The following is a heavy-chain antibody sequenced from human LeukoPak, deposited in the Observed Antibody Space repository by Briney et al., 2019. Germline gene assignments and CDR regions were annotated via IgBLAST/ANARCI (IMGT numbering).Heavy chain of an antibody. J-gene: IGHJ6*03. D-gene: IGHD1-26*01. CDR3: ARDARVGATLHYYYYYMDV. CDR2: ISGGGSST. Sequence: GGTLRLSCAASGFTFSSYAMSWVRQAPGKGLEWVSAISGGGSSTYYADSVKGRFTISRDNSKSTLYLQMNSLRVEDTAVYFCARDARVGATLHYYYYYMDVWGTGTTVTVSS. V-gene: IGHV3-23*01. CDR1: GFTFSSYA.